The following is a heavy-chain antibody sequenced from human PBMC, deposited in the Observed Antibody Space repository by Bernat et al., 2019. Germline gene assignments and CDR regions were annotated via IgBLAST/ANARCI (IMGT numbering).Heavy chain of an antibody. D-gene: IGHD2/OR15-2a*01. CDR1: GFTFSSYA. CDR2: ISYDGSNK. J-gene: IGHJ6*04. V-gene: IGHV3-30-3*01. Sequence: QVQLVESGGGVVQPGRSLRLSCAASGFTFSSYAMHCVRQAPGKGLEWVALISYDGSNKYYADSVKGRFTISRDNSKNTLSLQMNSLRDEDTAVYYCARGLGPSFYIMDVWGKGTTVTVSS. CDR3: ARGLGPSFYIMDV.